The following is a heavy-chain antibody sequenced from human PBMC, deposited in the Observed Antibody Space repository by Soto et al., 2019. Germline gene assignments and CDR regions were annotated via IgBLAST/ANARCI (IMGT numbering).Heavy chain of an antibody. CDR2: ISYDGSNK. Sequence: GSLRLSCAASGFSFSSYAMYWVRQAPGKGLEWVAVISYDGSNKYYADSVKGRFTISRDNSKNTLYLQMNSLRAEDTAVYYWARVYSPRLAYFDYWGQGTVVTVSS. CDR3: ARVYSPRLAYFDY. J-gene: IGHJ4*02. CDR1: GFSFSSYA. D-gene: IGHD5-18*01. V-gene: IGHV3-30-3*01.